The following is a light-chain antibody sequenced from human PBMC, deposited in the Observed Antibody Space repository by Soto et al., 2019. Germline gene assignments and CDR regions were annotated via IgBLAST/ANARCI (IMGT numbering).Light chain of an antibody. CDR3: QHSFGTAPYN. CDR2: AAS. Sequence: DIQMTQSPSSLSASVGDRVTISCRASETVNTFLNWYQQKPGNAPKLLIYAASSLPSGIPSRFSGSGSGTDFTLTISRLQPEDFATYYCQHSFGTAPYNFGQGTKLEVK. V-gene: IGKV1-39*01. CDR1: ETVNTF. J-gene: IGKJ2*01.